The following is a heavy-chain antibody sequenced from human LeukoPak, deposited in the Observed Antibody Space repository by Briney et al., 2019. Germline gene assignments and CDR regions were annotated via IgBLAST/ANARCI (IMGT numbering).Heavy chain of an antibody. J-gene: IGHJ4*02. V-gene: IGHV1-18*01. CDR1: GYTFTSYG. D-gene: IGHD3-3*01. Sequence: APVKVSCKASGYTFTSYGISWVRQAPGQGLVWMGWISAYNGNTNYAQKLQGRVTMTTDTSTSTAYMGLRSLRSDDTAVYYCARSGDYDFWSGYPYYFDYWGQGTLVTVSS. CDR3: ARSGDYDFWSGYPYYFDY. CDR2: ISAYNGNT.